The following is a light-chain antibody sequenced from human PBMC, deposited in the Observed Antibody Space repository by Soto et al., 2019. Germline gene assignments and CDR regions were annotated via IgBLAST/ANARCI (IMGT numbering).Light chain of an antibody. CDR3: QHYNSHLLT. J-gene: IGKJ4*01. CDR1: QSLSSW. CDR2: DAS. V-gene: IGKV1-5*01. Sequence: DIQMTQSPSTLSASVGDRVTITCRASQSLSSWLAWYQQKPGKAPKLLIYDASTLESGVPSRFSGSGSGTEFTLTINSLQPDDFATYYCQHYNSHLLTFGGGTKVEIK.